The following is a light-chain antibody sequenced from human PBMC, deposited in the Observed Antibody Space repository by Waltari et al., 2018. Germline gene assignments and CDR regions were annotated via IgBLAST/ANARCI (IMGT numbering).Light chain of an antibody. V-gene: IGLV3-21*04. CDR3: QAWASSTDHHAV. J-gene: IGLJ7*01. CDR1: DIGSKS. CDR2: YDS. Sequence: SYVLTQPPSVSVAPGQTARITCGGNDIGSKSVHWYQQKPGQAPVLVIFYDSDRPSGIPERFSGSNAGNTATLSISRVEAGDEAGYYCQAWASSTDHHAVFGGGTQLTVL.